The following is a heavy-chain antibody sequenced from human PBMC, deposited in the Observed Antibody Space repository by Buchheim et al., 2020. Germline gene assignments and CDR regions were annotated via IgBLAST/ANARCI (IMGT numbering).Heavy chain of an antibody. V-gene: IGHV4-31*03. CDR3: ARVIGTAYYYYGMDV. Sequence: QVQLQESGPGLVKPSQTLSLTCTVSGDSISSGGFFWSWIRQHPGKGLEWIGYINYSGSTYYNPSLKSRLTISVDTSQNQFSLKLSSVTAADTAVYYCARVIGTAYYYYGMDVWGQGTT. D-gene: IGHD1-1*01. CDR1: GDSISSGGFF. J-gene: IGHJ6*02. CDR2: INYSGST.